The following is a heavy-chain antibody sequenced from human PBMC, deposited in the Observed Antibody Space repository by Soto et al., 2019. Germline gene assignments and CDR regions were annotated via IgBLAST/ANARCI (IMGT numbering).Heavy chain of an antibody. CDR1: GYTFTSYD. D-gene: IGHD6-25*01. CDR2: MNPNSGNT. Sequence: ASVKVSCKASGYTFTSYDINWVRQATGQGLEWMGWMNPNSGNTGYAQKFQGRVTMTRNTSISTAYMELSSLRSEDTAVYYCASGAAFLGTWFDPWGQGTLVTVSS. V-gene: IGHV1-8*01. CDR3: ASGAAFLGTWFDP. J-gene: IGHJ5*02.